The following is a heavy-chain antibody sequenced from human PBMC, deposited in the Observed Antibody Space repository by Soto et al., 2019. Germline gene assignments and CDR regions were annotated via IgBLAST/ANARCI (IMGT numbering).Heavy chain of an antibody. V-gene: IGHV1-18*04. CDR1: GYTFTIYG. CDR3: VRVDYYDSSGDYGY. D-gene: IGHD3-22*01. J-gene: IGHJ4*02. CDR2: ISGYNGNT. Sequence: QVQLVQSGAEVKKPGASVKVSCKASGYTFTIYGISWVRQAPGQGLEWMGWISGYNGNTDYAQNLQDRVTLTTDASTSSVYMELRSLRSDDTAVYYCVRVDYYDSSGDYGYWGQGTLITVSS.